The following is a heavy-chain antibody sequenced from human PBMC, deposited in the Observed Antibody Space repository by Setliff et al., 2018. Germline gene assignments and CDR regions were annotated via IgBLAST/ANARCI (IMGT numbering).Heavy chain of an antibody. J-gene: IGHJ2*01. CDR1: NYPISSGYY. Sequence: SETLSLTCDVSNYPISSGYYWGWVRQPPGKGLEWIATIYYGGGTYYNPSLKSRVTISLDMSKNQFSLRLNSVTAADTAVYFCARHRRPDYGDFISWYFDLWGRGTLVTVSS. V-gene: IGHV4-38-2*01. D-gene: IGHD4-17*01. CDR3: ARHRRPDYGDFISWYFDL. CDR2: IYYGGGT.